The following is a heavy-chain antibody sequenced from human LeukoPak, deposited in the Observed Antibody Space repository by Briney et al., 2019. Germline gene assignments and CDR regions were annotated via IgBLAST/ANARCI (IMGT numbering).Heavy chain of an antibody. V-gene: IGHV1-18*01. CDR2: ISAYNGYT. J-gene: IGHJ1*01. CDR3: ARDKAVTTEVTQHFQH. CDR1: GYTFTNYG. D-gene: IGHD4-23*01. Sequence: GASVEVSCKASGYTFTNYGLSWVRQAPGQGLEWMGWISAYNGYTDYAQKFQFRVTTTTDTSTSTAYMELRSLRSDDTAVYYCARDKAVTTEVTQHFQHWGQGTLVTVSS.